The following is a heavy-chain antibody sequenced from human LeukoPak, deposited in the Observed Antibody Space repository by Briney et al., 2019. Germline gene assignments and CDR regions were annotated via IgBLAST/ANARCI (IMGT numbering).Heavy chain of an antibody. D-gene: IGHD5-18*01. J-gene: IGHJ5*02. V-gene: IGHV4-39*02. Sequence: SETLSLTCTVSGVSISSSGYYWGWIRQPPGKGLEWIGSIYYSGSTFYNPSLEGRVTMAVDASKYHFSLQLSFVTAADTAIYYCATSASGYNYAHGAWGQGTLVSVSS. CDR3: ATSASGYNYAHGA. CDR1: GVSISSSGYY. CDR2: IYYSGST.